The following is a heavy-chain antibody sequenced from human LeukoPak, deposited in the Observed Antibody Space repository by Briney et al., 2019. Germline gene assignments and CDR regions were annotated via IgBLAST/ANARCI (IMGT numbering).Heavy chain of an antibody. J-gene: IGHJ4*02. Sequence: PSETLSLTCTVSGGSISSYYWSWIRQHPGKGLEWIGYIYYSGSTYYNPSLKSRVTISVDTSKNQFSLKLSSVTAADTAVYYCARAAYGSGSYYNEGFDYWGQGTLVTVSS. CDR3: ARAAYGSGSYYNEGFDY. V-gene: IGHV4-59*06. CDR1: GGSISSYY. CDR2: IYYSGST. D-gene: IGHD3-10*01.